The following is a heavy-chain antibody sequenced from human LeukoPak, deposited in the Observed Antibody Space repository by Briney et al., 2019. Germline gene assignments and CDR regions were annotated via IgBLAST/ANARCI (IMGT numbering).Heavy chain of an antibody. D-gene: IGHD5-18*01. CDR2: IKGDGSSI. CDR3: ARGGYTAGFDI. Sequence: GGSLRLSCAAAGFTFSTYWMCWVRHAPGKGPVWVSHIKGDGSSISYVDSVKGRFIISRDNARNTLYLQMNSLRVEDTALYYCARGGYTAGFDIWGQGTMVTVSS. V-gene: IGHV3-74*01. J-gene: IGHJ3*02. CDR1: GFTFSTYW.